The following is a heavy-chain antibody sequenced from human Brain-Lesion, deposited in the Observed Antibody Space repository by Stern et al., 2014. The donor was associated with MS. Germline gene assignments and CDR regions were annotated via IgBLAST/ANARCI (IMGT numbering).Heavy chain of an antibody. J-gene: IGHJ6*02. D-gene: IGHD2-2*01. CDR3: ARDHFTTSLDV. Sequence: QVQLVESGPGLVKPSQTLSLTCTVSGGSISSDNYYWTWLRQHPGQGLEWIGNLYYSGTTSYNPSLKSRVSITVDTSKNLFSLRLSSVTAADTAVYYCARDHFTTSLDVWGHGTTVTVS. CDR1: GGSISSDNYY. CDR2: LYYSGTT. V-gene: IGHV4-31*03.